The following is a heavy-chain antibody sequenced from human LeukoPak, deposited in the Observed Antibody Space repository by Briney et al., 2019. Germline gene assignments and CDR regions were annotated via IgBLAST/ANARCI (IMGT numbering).Heavy chain of an antibody. Sequence: GASVKVSCKASGYTFTGYYMHWVRQAPGQGLEWMGWINPNSGGTNYAQKLQGRVTMTTDTSTSTAYMELRSLRSDDTAVYYCARDRGTVVTTLYYYYMDVWGKGTTVTVSS. V-gene: IGHV1-2*02. CDR1: GYTFTGYY. D-gene: IGHD3-22*01. CDR2: INPNSGGT. CDR3: ARDRGTVVTTLYYYYMDV. J-gene: IGHJ6*03.